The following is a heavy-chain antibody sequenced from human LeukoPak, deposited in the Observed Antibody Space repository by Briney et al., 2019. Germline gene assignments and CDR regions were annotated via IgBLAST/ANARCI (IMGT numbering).Heavy chain of an antibody. CDR2: ISNSGYTM. D-gene: IGHD3-3*01. V-gene: IGHV3-11*01. J-gene: IGHJ4*01. Sequence: GGSLRLSCVASRFNLSDYYMNWIRQAPGKRPEWVSFISNSGYTMYYSDSVKGRFTISRDNAKNSLFLQMNSLRAEDTAVYYCATESHRYYEIWSGYSGNWGQGTLVTVSS. CDR3: ATESHRYYEIWSGYSGN. CDR1: RFNLSDYY.